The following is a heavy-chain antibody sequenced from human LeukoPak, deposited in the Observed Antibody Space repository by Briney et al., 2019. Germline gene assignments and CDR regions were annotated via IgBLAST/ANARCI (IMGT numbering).Heavy chain of an antibody. D-gene: IGHD3-3*01. CDR2: IYDRGTT. CDR1: GGAIGSYY. J-gene: IGHJ4*02. V-gene: IGHV4-59*12. Sequence: SETLSLTCTVSGGAIGSYYWSWIRQPPGKGLEWIGYIYDRGTTKYNPSLKSRVTISVDTSKNQFSLKLSSVTAADTAVYYCASQRDSYYDFWSGYYTSDYWGQGTLVTVSS. CDR3: ASQRDSYYDFWSGYYTSDY.